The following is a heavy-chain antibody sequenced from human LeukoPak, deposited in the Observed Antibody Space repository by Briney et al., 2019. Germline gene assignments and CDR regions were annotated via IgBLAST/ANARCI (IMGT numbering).Heavy chain of an antibody. Sequence: PSETLSLTCTVSGGSISSYYWSWIRQPPGKGLEWIGYIYYSGSTNYNPSLKSRVTISVDTSKNQFSLKPSSVTAADTAVYYCAREPVWGGHWFDPWAREPWSPSPQ. CDR1: GGSISSYY. J-gene: IGHJ5*02. CDR2: IYYSGST. D-gene: IGHD3-16*01. CDR3: AREPVWGGHWFDP. V-gene: IGHV4-59*01.